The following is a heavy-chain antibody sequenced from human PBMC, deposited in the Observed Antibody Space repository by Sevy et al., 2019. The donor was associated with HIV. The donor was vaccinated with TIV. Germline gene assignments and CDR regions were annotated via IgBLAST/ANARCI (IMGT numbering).Heavy chain of an antibody. D-gene: IGHD3-3*02. J-gene: IGHJ4*02. Sequence: SETLSLTCTVSGGSTGSYYWSWIRQPPGKGLEWIGCVYYSGRTNYNPSLKSRLTVSVDTSKNQFSLKLSSVTAADTAVYYCARDFSRSSTYYFDYWGPGTLVTVSS. V-gene: IGHV4-59*01. CDR1: GGSTGSYY. CDR3: ARDFSRSSTYYFDY. CDR2: VYYSGRT.